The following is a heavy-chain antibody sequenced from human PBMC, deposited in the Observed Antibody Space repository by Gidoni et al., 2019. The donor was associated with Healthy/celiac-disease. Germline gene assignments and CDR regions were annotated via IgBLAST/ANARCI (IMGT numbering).Heavy chain of an antibody. Sequence: EVQLVESGGGLLKPGGSLRLSCAASGFPFSNAYMSWVRKAPGKGLEGVGRIKSKTDGGTTDYAAPVKGRFTISRDDSKNTLYLQMNSLKTEDTAVYYCTTDFPHRSMVQGMSIALKDYWGQGTLVTVSS. CDR3: TTDFPHRSMVQGMSIALKDY. J-gene: IGHJ4*02. V-gene: IGHV3-15*01. CDR1: GFPFSNAY. CDR2: IKSKTDGGTT. D-gene: IGHD3-10*01.